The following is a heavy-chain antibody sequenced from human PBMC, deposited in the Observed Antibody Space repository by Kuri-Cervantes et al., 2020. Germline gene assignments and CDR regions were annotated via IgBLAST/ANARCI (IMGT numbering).Heavy chain of an antibody. D-gene: IGHD1-14*01. CDR1: GFTFSNYA. CDR2: ITGSGDAS. J-gene: IGHJ4*02. Sequence: GGSLRLSCAASGFTFSNYAVSWVRQAPGKGLEWVSIITGSGDASYYADSVKGRFTVSRDNSKNTLYLQMNSLRAEDTAVYYCARDARFIGNPDEYWGQGTLVTVSS. V-gene: IGHV3-23*01. CDR3: ARDARFIGNPDEY.